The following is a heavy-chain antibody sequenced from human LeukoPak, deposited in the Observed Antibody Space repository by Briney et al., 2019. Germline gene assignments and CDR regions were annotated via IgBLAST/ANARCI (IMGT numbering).Heavy chain of an antibody. CDR1: GFTFSSSG. V-gene: IGHV3-30*18. CDR2: ISYDGSNK. CDR3: AKDRPDCSSTSCYIGWFDP. Sequence: PGGSLRLSCAASGFTFSSSGMHSVRQAPGKGLEWVAVISYDGSNKYYADSVKGRFTISRDNSKNTLYLQMNSLRAEDTAVYYCAKDRPDCSSTSCYIGWFDPWGQGTLVTVSS. J-gene: IGHJ5*02. D-gene: IGHD2-2*02.